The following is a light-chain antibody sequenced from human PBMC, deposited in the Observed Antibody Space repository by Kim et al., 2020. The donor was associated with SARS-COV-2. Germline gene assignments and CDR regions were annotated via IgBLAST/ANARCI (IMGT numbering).Light chain of an antibody. CDR2: RNN. V-gene: IGLV10-54*04. CDR1: INNVGNQG. J-gene: IGLJ3*02. CDR3: SARDFSLSAWM. Sequence: QAGLTQPPSVSRGLGQTATLNCTGNINNVGNQGAAWLQQHQGHPPKLLSYRNNNRPSGISERFSASRSGNTASLTITGLQTDDEADYYCSARDFSLSAWMFGGGTQLTVL.